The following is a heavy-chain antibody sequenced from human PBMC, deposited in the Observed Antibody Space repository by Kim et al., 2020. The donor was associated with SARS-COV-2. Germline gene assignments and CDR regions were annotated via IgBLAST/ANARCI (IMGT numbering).Heavy chain of an antibody. CDR2: IYHSGTT. Sequence: SETLSLSCGVSGGSISSNNWWSWVRQPPGKGLEWIGDIYHSGTTNYNPFRKSRGTISVDTSKNQIFLNLRSISAADTADYYCARRVAGSVWDVWGQGTT. CDR1: GGSISSNNW. CDR3: ARRVAGSVWDV. V-gene: IGHV4-4*02. J-gene: IGHJ6*02. D-gene: IGHD6-19*01.